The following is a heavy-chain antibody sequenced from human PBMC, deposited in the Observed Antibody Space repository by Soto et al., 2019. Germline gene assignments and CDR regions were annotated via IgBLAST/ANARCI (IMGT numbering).Heavy chain of an antibody. V-gene: IGHV3-23*01. Sequence: PGGSLRLSCSGSGFTFSSNAMAWVRQAPGKGLEWVSTISGDGYGSDYADSVKGRFTVSRHNSKNTVFLQMNNLRAQDTAVYYCAKRHYFGSGSLALAKWGQGTLVTVSS. D-gene: IGHD3-10*01. CDR1: GFTFSSNA. CDR2: ISGDGYGS. J-gene: IGHJ4*03. CDR3: AKRHYFGSGSLALAK.